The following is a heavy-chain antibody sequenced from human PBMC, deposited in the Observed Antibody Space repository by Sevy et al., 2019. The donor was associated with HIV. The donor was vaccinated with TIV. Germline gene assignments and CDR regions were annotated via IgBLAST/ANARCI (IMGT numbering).Heavy chain of an antibody. D-gene: IGHD3-22*01. J-gene: IGHJ4*02. V-gene: IGHV3-48*02. Sequence: GGSLRLSCAASGFTFSSHSMNWVRQTPGKGLEWISYISGTGNTIYYADSVKGRFTISRENAKNSLYLQLQSLRDEDTAIYDCARVPPYYDSNVSDFWGQGSLVTVSS. CDR1: GFTFSSHS. CDR2: ISGTGNTI. CDR3: ARVPPYYDSNVSDF.